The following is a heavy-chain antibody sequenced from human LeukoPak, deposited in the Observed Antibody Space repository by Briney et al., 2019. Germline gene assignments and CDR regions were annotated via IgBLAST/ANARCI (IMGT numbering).Heavy chain of an antibody. V-gene: IGHV3-7*01. Sequence: GGSLRLSCAASGFTFSSYWMSWVRQAPGKGLEWVANIKQDGSEKYYVDSVKGRFTISRDNAKNSLYLQMNSLRAEDTAVYYCAREGPLYSYFWSGYSYFDYWGQGPLFTVSS. J-gene: IGHJ4*02. CDR2: IKQDGSEK. CDR1: GFTFSSYW. CDR3: AREGPLYSYFWSGYSYFDY. D-gene: IGHD3-3*01.